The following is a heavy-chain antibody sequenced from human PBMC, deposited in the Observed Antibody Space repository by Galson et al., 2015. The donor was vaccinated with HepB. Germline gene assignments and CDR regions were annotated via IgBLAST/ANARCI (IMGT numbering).Heavy chain of an antibody. J-gene: IGHJ6*02. Sequence: SLRLSCAASGFTFGDYAMSWFRQAPGRGLEWVGFIRSKAYGGTTEYAASVKGRFTISRDDSKTIAYLQMNSLKTEDTAVYYCTRDPIAARRDVYYYGMDVWGQGTTVTVSS. CDR2: IRSKAYGGTT. V-gene: IGHV3-49*03. D-gene: IGHD6-6*01. CDR3: TRDPIAARRDVYYYGMDV. CDR1: GFTFGDYA.